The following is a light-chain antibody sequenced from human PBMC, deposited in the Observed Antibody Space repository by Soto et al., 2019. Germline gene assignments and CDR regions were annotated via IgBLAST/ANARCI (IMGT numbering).Light chain of an antibody. J-gene: IGKJ3*01. CDR3: QKYGSSLFT. CDR2: GAS. CDR1: QSVSSSY. V-gene: IGKV3-20*01. Sequence: EIVLTQSPGTLYLSPGERATLSCRASQSVSSSYLAWYQQKPGQAPRLLIYGASSRSTGIPDRFSGSGSGTDFTLTISRLEPDDFAVYYCQKYGSSLFTFGPGTKVDIK.